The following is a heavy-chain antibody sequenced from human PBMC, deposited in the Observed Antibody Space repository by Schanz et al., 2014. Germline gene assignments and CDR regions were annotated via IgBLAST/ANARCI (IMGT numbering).Heavy chain of an antibody. J-gene: IGHJ4*02. CDR2: ISGSGGST. CDR3: AKLSSSGRVAGYFDY. V-gene: IGHV3-23*01. D-gene: IGHD6-19*01. Sequence: EVQLLDSGGGLVQPGRSLRLSCAAYGFTLSSYAMHWVRQAPGKGLEWVSAISGSGGSTYYAGSVKGRFSISRDYSKNTLYLQMSSLRAEDAAIYYCAKLSSSGRVAGYFDYWGQGALVTVSS. CDR1: GFTLSSYA.